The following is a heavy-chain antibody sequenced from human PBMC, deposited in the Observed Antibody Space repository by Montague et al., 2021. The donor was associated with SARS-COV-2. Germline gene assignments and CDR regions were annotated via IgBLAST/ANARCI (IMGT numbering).Heavy chain of an antibody. V-gene: IGHV3-7*01. D-gene: IGHD5-18*01. CDR2: IKQDGSEK. Sequence: SLRLSCAASGFTFSSYWMSWVRQAPGKGLEWVANIKQDGSEKYYVDSVKGRFTISRDNAKNSLYLQMNSLRAEDTAVYYCARDREGDSYGYILSGMMPQYCYGYYMDVWGKGTTVTVSS. CDR3: ARDREGDSYGYILSGMMPQYCYGYYMDV. J-gene: IGHJ6*03. CDR1: GFTFSSYW.